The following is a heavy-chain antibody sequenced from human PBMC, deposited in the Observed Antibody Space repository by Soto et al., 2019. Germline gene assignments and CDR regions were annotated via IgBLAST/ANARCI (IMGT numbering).Heavy chain of an antibody. Sequence: GGSLRLSCAASGFTFSSYSMNWVRQAPGKGLEWVSSISSSSTYIYYADSVKGRFTISRDNAENSLYLQMNSLRAEDAAVYFCARAFYPFGGYCSSTSCLDVFDIWGQGTMVTVSS. V-gene: IGHV3-21*01. CDR2: ISSSSTYI. CDR1: GFTFSSYS. J-gene: IGHJ3*02. CDR3: ARAFYPFGGYCSSTSCLDVFDI. D-gene: IGHD2-2*01.